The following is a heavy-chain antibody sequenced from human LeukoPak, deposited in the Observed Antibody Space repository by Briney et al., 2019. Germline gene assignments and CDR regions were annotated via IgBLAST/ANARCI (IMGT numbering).Heavy chain of an antibody. Sequence: GASVKVSCKASGYSFTSRGISWLRQAPGQGLEWMGWISPYNDNTDYAQKFQGRVTMTRDTSISTAYMELSRLRSDDTAVYYCARGKVTAGYYYYYYMDVWGKGTTVTVSS. CDR1: GYSFTSRG. D-gene: IGHD6-25*01. CDR2: ISPYNDNT. CDR3: ARGKVTAGYYYYYYMDV. J-gene: IGHJ6*03. V-gene: IGHV1-18*01.